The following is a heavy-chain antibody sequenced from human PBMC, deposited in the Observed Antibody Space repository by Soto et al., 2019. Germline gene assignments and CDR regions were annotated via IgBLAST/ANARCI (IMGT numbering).Heavy chain of an antibody. J-gene: IGHJ6*02. V-gene: IGHV3-23*01. CDR2: ISGSGGST. Sequence: EVQLLESGGGLVQPGGSLRLSCAASGFTFSSYAMSWVRQAPGKGLEWVSAISGSGGSTYYADSVKGRFTISRDNSKNTLYLQMNSLRAEDAAVYYCAKDHRVRLPSAPVIRFLEWPSDYYYYGMDVWGQGTTVTVSS. CDR3: AKDHRVRLPSAPVIRFLEWPSDYYYYGMDV. CDR1: GFTFSSYA. D-gene: IGHD3-3*01.